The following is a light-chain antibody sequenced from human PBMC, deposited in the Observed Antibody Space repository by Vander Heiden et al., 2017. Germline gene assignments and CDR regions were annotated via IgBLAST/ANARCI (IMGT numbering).Light chain of an antibody. CDR2: MNN. J-gene: IGLJ2*01. CDR3: AAWDDSLSGPNVV. CDR1: SSNIGSNY. Sequence: QSVLTQPPSASGTPGQRVTISCSGSSSNIGSNYVYWYQQLPGTAPKLLIFMNNQRPSGVPDRFSGSKSGTSASLAISGLRSEDEADYYCAAWDDSLSGPNVVFGGGTKLTVL. V-gene: IGLV1-47*01.